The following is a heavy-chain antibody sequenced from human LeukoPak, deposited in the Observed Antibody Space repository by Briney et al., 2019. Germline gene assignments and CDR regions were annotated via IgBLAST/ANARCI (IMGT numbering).Heavy chain of an antibody. Sequence: SQTLSLTCTVSGGSISSGGYYWSWIRQHPGKGLEWIGYIYYSGSTYYNPSLKSRVTISVDTSKNQFSLKLSSVTAADTAVYYCARDRGPPWGELFGNYGMDVWGKGTTVTVSS. V-gene: IGHV4-31*03. CDR2: IYYSGST. CDR3: ARDRGPPWGELFGNYGMDV. CDR1: GGSISSGGYY. J-gene: IGHJ6*04. D-gene: IGHD3-10*01.